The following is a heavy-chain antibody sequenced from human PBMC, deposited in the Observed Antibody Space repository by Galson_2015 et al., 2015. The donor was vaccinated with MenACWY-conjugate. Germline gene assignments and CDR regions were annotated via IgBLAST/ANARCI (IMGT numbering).Heavy chain of an antibody. CDR2: FNPANSET. V-gene: IGHV5-51*01. J-gene: IGHJ6*02. CDR3: ACLPPGGRGLDV. CDR1: GYSFTNYW. D-gene: IGHD1-26*01. Sequence: QSGAEVKKPGESLKISCKGSGYSFTNYWIGWVRQMPGKGLEWMGLFNPANSETRYSPSFQGQVTISAGKSISTAYLQWTSLKASDTAMDYCACLPPGGRGLDVWGRGTPVTVSS.